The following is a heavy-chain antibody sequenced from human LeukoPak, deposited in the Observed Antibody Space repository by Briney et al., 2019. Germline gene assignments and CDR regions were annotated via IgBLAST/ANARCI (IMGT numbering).Heavy chain of an antibody. Sequence: ASVKVSCKASGYTFTSYGISWVRQAPGQGLEWMGWISAYNGNTNYAQKLQGRVTMTTDTSTSTAYMELRSLRSDDTAVYYCARDDHRDHEGLYGMDVWGKGTTVTVSS. CDR2: ISAYNGNT. V-gene: IGHV1-18*04. J-gene: IGHJ6*04. CDR1: GYTFTSYG. D-gene: IGHD4-17*01. CDR3: ARDDHRDHEGLYGMDV.